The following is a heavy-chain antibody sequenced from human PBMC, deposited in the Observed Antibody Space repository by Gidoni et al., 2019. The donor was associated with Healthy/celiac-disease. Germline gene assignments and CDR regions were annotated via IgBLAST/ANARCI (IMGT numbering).Heavy chain of an antibody. V-gene: IGHV3-30*03. CDR3: ARERLSSWYGDY. CDR1: VFPFSSYG. D-gene: IGHD6-13*01. Sequence: VQLVESGGGVVQPGRSLRLYCAASVFPFSSYGMHWVRKAPGKGLEWVAVISYDGSNKYYADSVKGRFTISIDNSKNTLYLQMNSLRAEDTAVYYCARERLSSWYGDYWGQGTLVTVSS. J-gene: IGHJ4*02. CDR2: ISYDGSNK.